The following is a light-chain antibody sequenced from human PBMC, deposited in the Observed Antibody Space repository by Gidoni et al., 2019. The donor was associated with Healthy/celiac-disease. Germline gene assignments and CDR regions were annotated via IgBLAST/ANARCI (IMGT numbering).Light chain of an antibody. V-gene: IGLV2-23*01. Sequence: SLSGSPGQSITISCTGTSSDVGSYNLVSWYQQHPGKAPKLMIYEGSKRPSGVSNRFSGSKSGNTASLTISGLQAEDEADYYCCSYAGSSSVVFGGGTKLTVL. CDR2: EGS. J-gene: IGLJ2*01. CDR1: SSDVGSYNL. CDR3: CSYAGSSSVV.